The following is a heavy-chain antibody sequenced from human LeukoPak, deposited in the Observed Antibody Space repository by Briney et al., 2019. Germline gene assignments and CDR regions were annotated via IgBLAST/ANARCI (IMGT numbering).Heavy chain of an antibody. CDR3: ARAGLTGRYNWFDP. D-gene: IGHD1-20*01. Sequence: SETLSLTCTVSGGSISSYYWSWIRQPPGKGLEWIGYIYYGGSTNYSPSLKSRATISVDTSKNQFSLKLSSVTAADTAVYYCARAGLTGRYNWFDPWGQGTLVTVSS. CDR1: GGSISSYY. CDR2: IYYGGST. V-gene: IGHV4-59*01. J-gene: IGHJ5*02.